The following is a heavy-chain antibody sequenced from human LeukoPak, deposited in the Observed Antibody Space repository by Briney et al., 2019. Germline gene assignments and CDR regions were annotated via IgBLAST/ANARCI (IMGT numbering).Heavy chain of an antibody. CDR3: ARERGDRYCSSTSCGNLA. CDR1: GGTFSSYA. V-gene: IGHV1-69*13. J-gene: IGHJ4*02. D-gene: IGHD2-2*01. Sequence: SVKVSCKASGGTFSSYAISWVRQAPGQGLEWMGGIIPIFGTANYAQKFQGRVTIAADESTSTAYMELSGLRSEDTAVYYCARERGDRYCSSTSCGNLAWGQGTLVTVSS. CDR2: IIPIFGTA.